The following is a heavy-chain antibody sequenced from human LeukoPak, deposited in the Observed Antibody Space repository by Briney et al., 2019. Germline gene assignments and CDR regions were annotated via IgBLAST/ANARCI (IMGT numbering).Heavy chain of an antibody. CDR2: IKQDGSEK. Sequence: GGSLRLSCAASGFTFSSFAMSWVRQAPGKGLEWVANIKQDGSEKHYVDSVKGRFTISRDNAKKSLYLQMNSLRAEDTAVYYCARNSYGYKFSMDVWGKGTSVTVSS. CDR1: GFTFSSFA. J-gene: IGHJ6*03. CDR3: ARNSYGYKFSMDV. D-gene: IGHD5-18*01. V-gene: IGHV3-7*03.